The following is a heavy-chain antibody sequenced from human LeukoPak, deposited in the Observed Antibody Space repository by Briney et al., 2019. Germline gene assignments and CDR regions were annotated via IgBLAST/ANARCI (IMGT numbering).Heavy chain of an antibody. CDR1: GFTFIFYT. D-gene: IGHD2-21*02. CDR3: ARDLRPDVPTAPTPDS. CDR2: ISSYSHYL. J-gene: IGHJ5*02. Sequence: KPGGSLRLSCVASGFTFIFYTMNWVRQAPGQGLEWVSSISSYSHYLYYADSVKGRFTISRDNAKNSVYLEMNSLRAEDTAVYFCARDLRPDVPTAPTPDSWGQGTLVTVSS. V-gene: IGHV3-21*06.